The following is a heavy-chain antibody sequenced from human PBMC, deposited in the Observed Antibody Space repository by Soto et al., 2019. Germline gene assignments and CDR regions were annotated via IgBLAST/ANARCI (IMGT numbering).Heavy chain of an antibody. V-gene: IGHV1-69*01. J-gene: IGHJ4*02. D-gene: IGHD6-19*01. CDR2: IIPVFGTT. Sequence: QVQMVQSGAEVTKPGSSVKVSCKASGDTFRTYAINWVRQAPGQGLEWMGGIIPVFGTTDYAQKFQGRVNIVADESTTTAYMELRRLTSESTSVYYCARGGMSVAGLIFWGQVTLYTVSA. CDR1: GDTFRTYA. CDR3: ARGGMSVAGLIF.